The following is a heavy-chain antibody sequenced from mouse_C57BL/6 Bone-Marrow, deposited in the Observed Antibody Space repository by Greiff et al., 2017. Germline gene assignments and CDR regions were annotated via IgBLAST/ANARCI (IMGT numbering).Heavy chain of an antibody. CDR1: GFTFTDYY. V-gene: IGHV1-36*01. D-gene: IGHD1-1*01. J-gene: IGHJ1*03. CDR3: ARPYYHGSSYGYFDV. Sequence: VQLQQSGPVLVKPGPSVKISCKASGFTFTDYYMPWVKQSPGKGLEWIGLVYPYNGGTSYNQKFKGKATLTVATSSSTAYMELNSLTSEDSAVYYCARPYYHGSSYGYFDVWGTGTTVTVSS. CDR2: VYPYNGGT.